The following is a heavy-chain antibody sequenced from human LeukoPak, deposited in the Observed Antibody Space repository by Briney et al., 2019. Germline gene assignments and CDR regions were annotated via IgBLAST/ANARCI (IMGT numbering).Heavy chain of an antibody. CDR1: GDSVSSNDAA. CDR3: ARESTMVRGVINPLDY. V-gene: IGHV6-1*01. J-gene: IGHJ4*02. Sequence: SQTLSLICAISGDSVSSNDAAWNWIRQSPSRGLEWLGRTLYRSKWSYDYVVSMRSRITINPDTSKNQFSLQLSSVTPEDTAVYYCARESTMVRGVINPLDYWGQGTLVTVSS. D-gene: IGHD3-10*01. CDR2: TLYRSKWSY.